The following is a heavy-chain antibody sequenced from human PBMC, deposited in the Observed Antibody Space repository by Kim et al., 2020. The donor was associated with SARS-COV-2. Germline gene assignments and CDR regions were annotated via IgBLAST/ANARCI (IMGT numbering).Heavy chain of an antibody. CDR3: ARASGPPYYYDSTSFSSPFNI. CDR1: GGTFSNYA. J-gene: IGHJ3*02. V-gene: IGHV1-69*13. D-gene: IGHD3-22*01. Sequence: SVKVSCKASGGTFSNYAISWVRQAPGQGLEWMGGIIPMFGRPDYAQRFQGRVTITADESTSTIYMDLSRLRFDDTAVYYCARASGPPYYYDSTSFSSPFNIWGQGTLVTVSP. CDR2: IIPMFGRP.